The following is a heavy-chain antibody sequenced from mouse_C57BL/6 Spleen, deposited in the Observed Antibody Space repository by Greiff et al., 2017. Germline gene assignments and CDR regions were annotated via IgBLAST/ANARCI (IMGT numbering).Heavy chain of an antibody. CDR2: ISSGSSTI. D-gene: IGHD2-4*01. CDR1: GFTFSDYG. Sequence: EVKVVESGGGLVKPGGSLKLSCAASGFTFSDYGMHWVRQAPEKGLEWVAYISSGSSTIYYADTVKGRFTISRDNAKNTLFLQMTSLRSEDTAMYYCARKTYYDYPYAMDYWGQGTSVTVSS. CDR3: ARKTYYDYPYAMDY. V-gene: IGHV5-17*01. J-gene: IGHJ4*01.